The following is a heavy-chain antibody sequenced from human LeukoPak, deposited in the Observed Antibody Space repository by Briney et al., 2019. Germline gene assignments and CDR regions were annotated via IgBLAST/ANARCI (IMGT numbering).Heavy chain of an antibody. CDR1: GGTFSSYA. CDR2: IIPIFGTA. J-gene: IGHJ4*02. CDR3: ARMDGYNRIFDY. V-gene: IGHV1-69*05. Sequence: SVKVSCKASGGTFSSYAISWVRQAPGQGLEWMGGIIPIFGTANYAQKFQGRVAITTDESTSTAYMELSSLRSEDTAVYYCARMDGYNRIFDYWGQGTLVTVSS. D-gene: IGHD5-24*01.